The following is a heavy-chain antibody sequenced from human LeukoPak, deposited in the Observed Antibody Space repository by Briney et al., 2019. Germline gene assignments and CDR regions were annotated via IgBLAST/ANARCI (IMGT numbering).Heavy chain of an antibody. CDR2: IYYSGNI. D-gene: IGHD2-15*01. CDR3: TSVSKTVVPATIDY. Sequence: SEALSLTCTGSGGSISSSSYYWGWPRQPPGKGLKWLGSIYYSGNIYYNPSVKSRVTISVDTSKHQISLKLRSVTAADTAVYYCTSVSKTVVPATIDYWGQGTQVTVSS. J-gene: IGHJ4*02. V-gene: IGHV4-39*01. CDR1: GGSISSSSYY.